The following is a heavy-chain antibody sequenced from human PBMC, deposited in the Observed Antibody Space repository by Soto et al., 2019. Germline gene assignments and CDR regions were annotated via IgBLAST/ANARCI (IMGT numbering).Heavy chain of an antibody. CDR2: ISGSSSYI. Sequence: PGGSLRLSCAASGFTFSSYSMNWVRQAPGKGLEWVSSISGSSSYIDYADSVKGRFTISRDNAENSLNLEMNSLRAEDTAVYYCARGTHGYNFPDSWGQGTLVTVSS. J-gene: IGHJ4*02. CDR1: GFTFSSYS. V-gene: IGHV3-21*01. D-gene: IGHD5-12*01. CDR3: ARGTHGYNFPDS.